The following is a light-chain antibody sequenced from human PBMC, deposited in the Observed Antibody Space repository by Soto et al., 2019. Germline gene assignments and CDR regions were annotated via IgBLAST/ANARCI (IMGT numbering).Light chain of an antibody. CDR3: QRCDNARRIT. J-gene: IGKJ5*01. CDR1: QGISSY. CDR2: AAS. Sequence: AIRMTQSPSSFSASTGDRVTITCRASQGISSYLAWYQQKPGKAPKLLIYAASTLQSGVPSRFSGSGSGTDFTLTIRSLQTEDVATYYCQRCDNARRITFGQGTRLEIK. V-gene: IGKV1-8*01.